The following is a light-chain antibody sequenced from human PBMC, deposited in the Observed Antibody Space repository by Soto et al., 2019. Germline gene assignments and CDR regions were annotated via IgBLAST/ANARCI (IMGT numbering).Light chain of an antibody. CDR3: QSYDSTLSARYV. CDR2: GNI. J-gene: IGLJ1*01. CDR1: SSNIGAGYD. Sequence: QSVLTQPPSVSGSTGQRVTISSTGSSSNIGAGYDVHWYQQRPGTAPKLLIFGNINRPSGVPDRFSGSKSGTSASLAITGLQAEDEGDYYCQSYDSTLSARYVFGTGTKVTAL. V-gene: IGLV1-40*01.